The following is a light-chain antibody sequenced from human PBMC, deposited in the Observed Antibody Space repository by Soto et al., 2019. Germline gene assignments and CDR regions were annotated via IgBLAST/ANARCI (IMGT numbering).Light chain of an antibody. CDR3: RQEDNGPRT. CDR1: QSVRSK. CDR2: GAS. J-gene: IGKJ1*01. Sequence: IVMTQSPASRSVSPGDRATLSCRASQSVRSKLAWYQQKPGQAPRLIIYGASTRATGIPVRFSGSGTGTEFTLTISSLQAEDFAVDYCRQEDNGPRTCGQGTKVESK. V-gene: IGKV3-15*01.